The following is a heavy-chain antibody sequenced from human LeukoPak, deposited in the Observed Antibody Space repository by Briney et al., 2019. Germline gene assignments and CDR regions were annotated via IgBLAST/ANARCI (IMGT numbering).Heavy chain of an antibody. Sequence: PSETLSLTCTVPGGSISSYYWSWIRQPPGKGLEWIGYIYYSGSTNYNPSLKSRVTVSVDASKNQFSLKLSAVTAADTAVYYCARAALPRKGFDYWGQGTLVTVSS. D-gene: IGHD1-14*01. V-gene: IGHV4-59*01. CDR3: ARAALPRKGFDY. J-gene: IGHJ4*02. CDR1: GGSISSYY. CDR2: IYYSGST.